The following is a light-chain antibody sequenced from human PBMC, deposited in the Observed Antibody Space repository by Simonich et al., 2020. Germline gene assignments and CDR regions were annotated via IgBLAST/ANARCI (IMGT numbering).Light chain of an antibody. CDR3: AAWDDSLSGV. J-gene: IGLJ3*02. CDR2: RNN. CDR1: SSNIGSNY. Sequence: QSVLTQPPSASGTPGQRVTISCSGSSSNIGSNYVYWYQQLPGTAPKLLIYRNNQRPFGVPDRFSCSKSGTSASLAISGLRSEDEADYYCAAWDDSLSGVFGGGTKLTVL. V-gene: IGLV1-47*01.